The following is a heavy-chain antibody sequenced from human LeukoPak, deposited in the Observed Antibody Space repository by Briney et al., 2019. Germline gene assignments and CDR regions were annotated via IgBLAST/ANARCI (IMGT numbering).Heavy chain of an antibody. CDR1: GFTFSGYA. V-gene: IGHV3-23*01. CDR2: IGISGGST. CDR3: AKGYYDSTGYPLRPSFDY. Sequence: GGSLRLSCAASGFTFSGYAMTWVRQAPGKGLEWVSTIGISGGSTFYADSVKGRFTNSRDNSKNTLYLQMNSLRVEDTAVYYCAKGYYDSTGYPLRPSFDYWGQGTLVTVSS. J-gene: IGHJ4*02. D-gene: IGHD3-22*01.